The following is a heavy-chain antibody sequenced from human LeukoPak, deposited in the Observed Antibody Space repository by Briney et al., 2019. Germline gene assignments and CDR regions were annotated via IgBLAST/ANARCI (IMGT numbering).Heavy chain of an antibody. CDR3: ARDKQEYSSSSGTGFDP. CDR1: GGPISSSSYY. CDR2: IYYSGST. V-gene: IGHV4-39*07. D-gene: IGHD6-6*01. Sequence: SETLSLTCTVSGGPISSSSYYWGWIRQPPGKGLEWIGRIYYSGSTYYNPSLKSRVTISVDTSKNQLSLELSSVTAADTAVYYCARDKQEYSSSSGTGFDPWGQGTLVTVSS. J-gene: IGHJ5*02.